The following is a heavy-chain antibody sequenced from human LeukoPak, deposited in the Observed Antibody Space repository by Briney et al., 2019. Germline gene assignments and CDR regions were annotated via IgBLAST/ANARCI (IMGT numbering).Heavy chain of an antibody. V-gene: IGHV3-21*01. CDR1: GFTFSSYS. J-gene: IGHJ6*02. CDR2: ISSSSSYI. Sequence: PGGSLRLSCAASGFTFSSYSMNWVRQAPGKGLEWVSSISSSSSYIYYADSVKGRFTISRDNAKNSLYLQMNSLRAEDTAVYYCARLHGRLVATSLHYYYGMDVWGQGTTVTVSS. CDR3: ARLHGRLVATSLHYYYGMDV. D-gene: IGHD2-8*02.